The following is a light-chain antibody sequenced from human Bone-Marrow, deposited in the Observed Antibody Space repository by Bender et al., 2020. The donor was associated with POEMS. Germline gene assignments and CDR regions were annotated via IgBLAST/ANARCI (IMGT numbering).Light chain of an antibody. CDR3: AAWDDSLSVL. J-gene: IGLJ2*01. CDR1: TSNIGSNF. Sequence: QSVLTQPPSASWTPGQRVTISCSGSTSNIGSNFVYWYQQLPGTAPQLLIYRNNQRPSGVPDRFSGSKSGTSASLAISGLRSEDEADYYCAAWDDSLSVLFGGGTKLTVL. V-gene: IGLV1-47*01. CDR2: RNN.